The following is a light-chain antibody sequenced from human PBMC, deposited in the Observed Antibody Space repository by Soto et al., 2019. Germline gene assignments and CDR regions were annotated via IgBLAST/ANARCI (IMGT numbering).Light chain of an antibody. J-gene: IGLJ3*02. CDR1: SGDIGIYNF. CDR2: EVS. V-gene: IGLV2-14*01. CDR3: SSYTTTSTLV. Sequence: QSALTQPASVSGSLGQSITISCTGTSGDIGIYNFVSWFQQHPGKAPKLMIYEVSNRPSGVSNRFSASKSGNTASLTISGLQAEDEADYYCSSYTTTSTLVFGGGTKLTVL.